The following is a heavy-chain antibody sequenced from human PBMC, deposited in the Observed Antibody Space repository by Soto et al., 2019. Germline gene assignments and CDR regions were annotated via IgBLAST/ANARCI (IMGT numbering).Heavy chain of an antibody. Sequence: QVQLVQSGAEVKKPGASVKVSCKASGYTFTSYGISWVRQAPGQGLEWMGWISAYNGNTKCAQKLQGRVSMTTDTSTSTAYMELRSLRAGDTVVCSCARFSGSYHGGYWGQGPLVTVSS. CDR2: ISAYNGNT. CDR1: GYTFTSYG. J-gene: IGHJ4*02. CDR3: ARFSGSYHGGY. V-gene: IGHV1-18*01. D-gene: IGHD1-26*01.